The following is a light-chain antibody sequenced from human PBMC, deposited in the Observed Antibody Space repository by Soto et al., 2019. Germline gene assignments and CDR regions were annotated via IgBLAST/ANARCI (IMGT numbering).Light chain of an antibody. Sequence: EIVLTQSPATLSLSPGERATLSCRASQSVSSYLAWYQQKPGQAPRLLIYDASNRATGIPARFSGSGSGTDFTLTISSLEPEDFEVYYCQQRSNWRGTFGQGTKVDIK. CDR1: QSVSSY. J-gene: IGKJ1*01. V-gene: IGKV3-11*01. CDR3: QQRSNWRGT. CDR2: DAS.